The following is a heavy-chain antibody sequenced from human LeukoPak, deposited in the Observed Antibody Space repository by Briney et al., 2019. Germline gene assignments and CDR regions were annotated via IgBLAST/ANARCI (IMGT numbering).Heavy chain of an antibody. CDR3: AKVYGSGSYSGSDAFDI. D-gene: IGHD3-10*01. Sequence: GGSLRLSCAASGFTFSSYSMDWVRQAPGKGLEWVAFIRYDGSNKYYADSVKGRFTISRDNSKNTLYLQMNSLRAEDTAVYYCAKVYGSGSYSGSDAFDIWGQGTMVTVSS. V-gene: IGHV3-30*02. CDR1: GFTFSSYS. CDR2: IRYDGSNK. J-gene: IGHJ3*02.